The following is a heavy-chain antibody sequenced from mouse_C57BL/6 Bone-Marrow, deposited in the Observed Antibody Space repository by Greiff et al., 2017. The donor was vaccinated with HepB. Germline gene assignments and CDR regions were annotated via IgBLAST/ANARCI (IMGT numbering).Heavy chain of an antibody. D-gene: IGHD1-1*01. CDR1: GYAFSSSW. V-gene: IGHV1-82*01. CDR3: ARETHYYGSMFAY. CDR2: IYPGDGDT. J-gene: IGHJ3*01. Sequence: QVQLQQSGPELVKPGASVKISCKASGYAFSSSWMNWVKQRPGKGLEWIGRIYPGDGDTNYNGKFKGKATLTADKSSSTAYMQLSSLKSEDSAVYFCARETHYYGSMFAYWGQGTLVTVSA.